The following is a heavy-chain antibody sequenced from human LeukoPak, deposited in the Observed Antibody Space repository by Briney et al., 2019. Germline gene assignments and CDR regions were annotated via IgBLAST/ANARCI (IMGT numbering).Heavy chain of an antibody. D-gene: IGHD6-13*01. CDR2: ISSSSSYI. V-gene: IGHV3-21*01. J-gene: IGHJ5*02. Sequence: GGSLRLSCAASGFTFSSYWMHWVRQAPGKGLEWVSSISSSSSYIYYADSVKGRFTISRDNAKNSLYLQMNSLRAEDTAVYYCARDATAAASLNWFDPWGQGTLVTVSS. CDR1: GFTFSSYW. CDR3: ARDATAAASLNWFDP.